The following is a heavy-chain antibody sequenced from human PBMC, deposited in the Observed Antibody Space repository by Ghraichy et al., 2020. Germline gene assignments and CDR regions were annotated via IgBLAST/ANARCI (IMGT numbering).Heavy chain of an antibody. CDR1: GGTFSSYA. J-gene: IGHJ4*02. CDR2: IIPILGIA. D-gene: IGHD1-26*01. V-gene: IGHV1-69*04. CDR3: AREEIVGAPIDY. Sequence: SVKVSCKASGGTFSSYAISWVRQAPGQGLEWMGRIIPILGIANYAQKFQGRVTITADKSTSTAYMELSSLRSEDTAVYYCAREEIVGAPIDYWGQGTLVTVSS.